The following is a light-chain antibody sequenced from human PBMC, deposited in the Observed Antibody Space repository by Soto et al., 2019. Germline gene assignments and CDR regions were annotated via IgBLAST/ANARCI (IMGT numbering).Light chain of an antibody. J-gene: IGLJ3*02. CDR3: NSYAGSNNWV. CDR2: EVS. V-gene: IGLV2-8*01. CDR1: SSDVGGYNY. Sequence: QSALTQPASVSGSPEQSITISCTGTSSDVGGYNYVSWYQQHPGKAPKLMIYEVSKRPSGVPDRFSGSKSGNTASLTVSGLQAEDEADYYCNSYAGSNNWVFGGGTKLTVL.